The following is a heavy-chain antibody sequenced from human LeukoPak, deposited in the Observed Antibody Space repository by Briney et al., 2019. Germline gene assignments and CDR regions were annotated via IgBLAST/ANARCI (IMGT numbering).Heavy chain of an antibody. CDR1: GYTFTSYA. J-gene: IGHJ4*02. CDR3: ARGALADYDFWSGYYSPYDY. V-gene: IGHV1-3*01. D-gene: IGHD3-3*01. Sequence: ASVKVSCKASGYTFTSYAMHWVRQAPGQRLEWMGWINAGNGNTKYSQKFQGRVTITRDTSASTAYMELSSLRSEDTAVYYCARGALADYDFWSGYYSPYDYWGQGTLVTVSS. CDR2: INAGNGNT.